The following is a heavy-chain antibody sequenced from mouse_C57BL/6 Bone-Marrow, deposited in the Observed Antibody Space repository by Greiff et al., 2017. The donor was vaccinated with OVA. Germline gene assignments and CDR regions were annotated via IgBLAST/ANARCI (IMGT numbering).Heavy chain of an antibody. D-gene: IGHD2-4*01. J-gene: IGHJ4*01. CDR2: INPSNGGT. V-gene: IGHV1-53*01. Sequence: QVQLKQPGTELVKPGASVKLSCKASGYTFTSYWMHWVKQRPGQGLEWIGNINPSNGGTNYNEKFKSKATLTVDKSSSTAYMQLSSLTSEDSAVYYCARFRYDYDDYYAMDYWGQGTSVTVSS. CDR3: ARFRYDYDDYYAMDY. CDR1: GYTFTSYW.